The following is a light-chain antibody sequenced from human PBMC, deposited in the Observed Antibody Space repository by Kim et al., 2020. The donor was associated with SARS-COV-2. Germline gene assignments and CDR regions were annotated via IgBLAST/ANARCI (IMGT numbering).Light chain of an antibody. Sequence: APGKTATLSCRRSNIVRKSVHWYQKKAVQAPILVIYYDGRRPSGIPERFSGSNSGNTATLTISRVEAGDEADYYCQVWDSDSDHVVFGGGTQLTVL. CDR3: QVWDSDSDHVV. CDR1: NIVRKS. J-gene: IGLJ3*02. CDR2: YDG. V-gene: IGLV3-21*04.